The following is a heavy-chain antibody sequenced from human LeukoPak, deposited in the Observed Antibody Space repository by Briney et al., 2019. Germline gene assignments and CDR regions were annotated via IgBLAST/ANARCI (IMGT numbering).Heavy chain of an antibody. CDR1: GFTFSSYS. V-gene: IGHV3-21*01. CDR3: ARGLSGYASSLGY. D-gene: IGHD6-6*01. Sequence: PGGSLRLCCAGSGFTFSSYSMNWVRQAPGKGLEWVSSITSSSSYIYYADSVKGRFTISRDNAKKSVYLQMNSLRAEDTVVYYCARGLSGYASSLGYWGQGTLVTVSA. CDR2: ITSSSSYI. J-gene: IGHJ4*02.